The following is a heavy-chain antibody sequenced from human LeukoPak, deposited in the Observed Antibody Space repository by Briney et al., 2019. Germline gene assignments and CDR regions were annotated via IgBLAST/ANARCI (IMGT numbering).Heavy chain of an antibody. J-gene: IGHJ6*03. CDR2: IYPGDSDT. D-gene: IGHD4-17*01. Sequence: GESLKISCKGSGYRFTSYWIGWVRPMPGKGLEWMGIIYPGDSDTRYSPSFQGQVTISADKSISTAYLQWSSLKASDTAMYYCARHMTGYGDYVIRGFYMDVWGKGTTVTVSS. V-gene: IGHV5-51*01. CDR3: ARHMTGYGDYVIRGFYMDV. CDR1: GYRFTSYW.